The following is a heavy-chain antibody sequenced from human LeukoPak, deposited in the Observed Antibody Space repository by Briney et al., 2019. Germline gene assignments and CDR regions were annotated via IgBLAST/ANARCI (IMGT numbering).Heavy chain of an antibody. D-gene: IGHD3-10*01. Sequence: PSETLSLTCTVSGGSISSYYWSWIRQPPGKGLEWIGYIYYSGSTNYNPSLKSRVTISVDTSKNQFSLKLSSVTAADTVVYYCARQTSAIWFGEFDNWFDPWGQGTLVTVSS. J-gene: IGHJ5*02. CDR3: ARQTSAIWFGEFDNWFDP. V-gene: IGHV4-59*08. CDR2: IYYSGST. CDR1: GGSISSYY.